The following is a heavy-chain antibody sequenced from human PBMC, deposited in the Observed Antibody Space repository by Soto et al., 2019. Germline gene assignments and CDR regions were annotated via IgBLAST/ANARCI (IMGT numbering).Heavy chain of an antibody. J-gene: IGHJ4*02. CDR3: ARDSSTVVTR. Sequence: SETLSLTCTVSGASVSSGSYRWSWIRQPPGKGLEWIGYIYHSGSTNYNPSLKSRVTISIDTSKNRFSLKLNSVTAADTAVYYCARDSSTVVTRWGQGTLVTVSS. CDR2: IYHSGST. V-gene: IGHV4-61*01. CDR1: GASVSSGSYR. D-gene: IGHD2-21*02.